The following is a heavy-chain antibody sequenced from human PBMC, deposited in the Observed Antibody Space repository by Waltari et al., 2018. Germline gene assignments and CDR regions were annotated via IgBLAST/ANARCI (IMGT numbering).Heavy chain of an antibody. CDR1: VYSISSGYY. D-gene: IGHD3-16*01. CDR2: IYHSRST. Sequence: QVQLPASGPVLVRPSETLSLTCAVPVYSISSGYYWGWIRQPPGKGLEWIGNIYHSRSTYYNPSLKSRVTISVDTSKNQFSLKLSSVTAADTAVYYCARHVYTTLDYWGQGTLVTVSS. J-gene: IGHJ4*02. V-gene: IGHV4-38-2*01. CDR3: ARHVYTTLDY.